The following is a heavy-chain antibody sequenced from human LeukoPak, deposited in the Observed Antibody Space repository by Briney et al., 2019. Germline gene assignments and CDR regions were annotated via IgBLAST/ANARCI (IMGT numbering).Heavy chain of an antibody. J-gene: IGHJ3*02. CDR3: AKVGYCSGGSCYPVAFDI. CDR2: ISGDGGST. D-gene: IGHD2-15*01. V-gene: IGHV3-43*02. CDR1: GFTFDDYA. Sequence: PGGSLRLSCAASGFTFDDYAMHWVRQAPGKGLEWVPLISGDGGSTYYADSVKGRFTISRDNSKNSLYLQMNSLRTEDTALYYCAKVGYCSGGSCYPVAFDIWGQGTMVTVSS.